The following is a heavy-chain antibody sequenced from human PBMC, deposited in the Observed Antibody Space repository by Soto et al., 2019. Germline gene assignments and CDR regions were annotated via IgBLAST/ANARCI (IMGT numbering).Heavy chain of an antibody. CDR1: GFTFDDYT. J-gene: IGHJ4*02. Sequence: EVQLVESGGVVVQPGGSLRLSCAASGFTFDDYTMHWVRQAPGKGLEWVSLIFWDGSNTHYADSVKGRFTISRDNRKNSLYLQMDRLRTEDNALYYCAKDMAYGGNSGPFDYWGQGTLVTVSS. CDR3: AKDMAYGGNSGPFDY. CDR2: IFWDGSNT. D-gene: IGHD2-21*02. V-gene: IGHV3-43*01.